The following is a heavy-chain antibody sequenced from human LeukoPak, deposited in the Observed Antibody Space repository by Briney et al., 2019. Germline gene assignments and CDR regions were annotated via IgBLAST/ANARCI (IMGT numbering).Heavy chain of an antibody. CDR3: ARSHYSRGWEYFDY. CDR2: ISAYNGNT. CDR1: GYTFTSYG. J-gene: IGHJ4*02. D-gene: IGHD6-19*01. V-gene: IGHV1-18*01. Sequence: ASVKVSCKASGYTFTSYGISWVRQAPGQGLEWMGWISAYNGNTNYAQKLQGRVTMTTDASTSTAYMELRSLRSEDTAVYYCARSHYSRGWEYFDYWGQGTLVTVSS.